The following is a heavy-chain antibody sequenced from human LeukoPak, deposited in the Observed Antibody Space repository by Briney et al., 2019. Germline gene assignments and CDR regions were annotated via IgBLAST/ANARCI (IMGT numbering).Heavy chain of an antibody. CDR1: GYTFTRYY. Sequence: VASVKVSCKASGYTFTRYYMHWVRQAPGQGLEWMGWINPNSGGTNYAQKFQGRVTMTRDTSLSTAYMELSRLRSDDTAVYYCARGGLRGALLPHWGQGTLVTVSS. CDR3: ARGGLRGALLPH. V-gene: IGHV1-2*02. J-gene: IGHJ1*01. D-gene: IGHD3-16*01. CDR2: INPNSGGT.